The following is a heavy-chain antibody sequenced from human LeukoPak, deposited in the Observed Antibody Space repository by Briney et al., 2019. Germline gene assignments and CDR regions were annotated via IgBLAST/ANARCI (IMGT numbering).Heavy chain of an antibody. CDR2: ISSSSSTI. V-gene: IGHV3-48*01. CDR3: AVARTYYYFYMDV. J-gene: IGHJ6*03. CDR1: GFTFISYS. D-gene: IGHD1-14*01. Sequence: TGGSLRLSCAASGFTFISYSMNWVRQAPGKGLECVSYISSSSSTIYYADSVKGRFTISRDNAKNSLYLQMNSLRAEDTAVYYCAVARTYYYFYMDVWGKGTTVTVSS.